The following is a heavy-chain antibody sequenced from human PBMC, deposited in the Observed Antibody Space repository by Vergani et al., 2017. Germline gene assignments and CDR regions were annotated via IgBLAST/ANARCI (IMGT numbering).Heavy chain of an antibody. D-gene: IGHD3-16*01. CDR1: GFTFSSYE. V-gene: IGHV3-48*03. J-gene: IGHJ4*02. CDR3: AKVWGDLYYFDY. CDR2: ISSSGSTI. Sequence: EVQLVESGGGLVQPGRSLRLSCAASGFTFSSYEMKWVRQAPGKGLEWVSYISSSGSTIYYADSVNGRFTISRDNAKNSLYLQMNSLRAEDTAVYYCAKVWGDLYYFDYWGQGTLVTVSS.